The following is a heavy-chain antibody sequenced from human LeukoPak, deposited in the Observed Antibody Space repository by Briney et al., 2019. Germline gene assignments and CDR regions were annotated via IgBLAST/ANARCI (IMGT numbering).Heavy chain of an antibody. CDR2: ISNSRDV. J-gene: IGHJ4*02. CDR3: MRDGLHTAHFDY. V-gene: IGHV3-48*02. D-gene: IGHD5-18*01. CDR1: GFTFSTYT. Sequence: GGSLRLSCAASGFTFSTYTMNWVRQAPGKGLEWVSTISNSRDVHYSDSVKGRFTISRDNARNSLYLQMNSLRDEDTAVYYCMRDGLHTAHFDYWGQGTLVSVSS.